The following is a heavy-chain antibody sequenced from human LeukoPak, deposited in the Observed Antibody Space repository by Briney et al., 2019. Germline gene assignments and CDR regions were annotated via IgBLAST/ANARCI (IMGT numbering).Heavy chain of an antibody. V-gene: IGHV3-33*06. J-gene: IGHJ6*03. CDR3: AKDGYSSSWYSGYYYYYMDV. CDR2: IWYDGSNK. CDR1: GFTFSSYG. Sequence: GGSLRLSCAASGFTFSSYGMHWVRQAPGKGLEWVAVIWYDGSNKYYADSVKGRFTISRDNSKNTLYLQMNSLRAEDTAVYYCAKDGYSSSWYSGYYYYYMDVWGKETTVTVSS. D-gene: IGHD6-13*01.